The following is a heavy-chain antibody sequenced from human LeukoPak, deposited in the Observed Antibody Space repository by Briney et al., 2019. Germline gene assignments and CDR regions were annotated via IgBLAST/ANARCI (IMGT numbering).Heavy chain of an antibody. V-gene: IGHV3-23*01. CDR2: ISASGDST. CDR1: RFAFNKFA. Sequence: PGGSLRLSCAASRFAFNKFAMSWVRQAPGKGLEWVSAISASGDSTYYGDSVKGRFTISRDNAKNSLYLQMDSLRAEDTALYYCARAGFSSGYDCWGQGTLVTVSS. D-gene: IGHD6-19*01. J-gene: IGHJ4*02. CDR3: ARAGFSSGYDC.